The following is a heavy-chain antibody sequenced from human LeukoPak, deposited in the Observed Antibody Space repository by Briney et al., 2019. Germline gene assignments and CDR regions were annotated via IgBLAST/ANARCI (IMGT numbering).Heavy chain of an antibody. Sequence: GGSLRLSCAASGFTFSSFWMHWVRQAPGKGLVWVSRINSDVSTTNYADSVRGRFTISRDNARNTLYLQMNSLRAEDTALYYCVRGGGPYWRSHGCQPRYAFDPWGLGTLVSVCS. CDR3: VRGGGPYWRSHGCQPRYAFDP. V-gene: IGHV3-74*01. D-gene: IGHD2-2*01. CDR2: INSDVSTT. J-gene: IGHJ5*02. CDR1: GFTFSSFW.